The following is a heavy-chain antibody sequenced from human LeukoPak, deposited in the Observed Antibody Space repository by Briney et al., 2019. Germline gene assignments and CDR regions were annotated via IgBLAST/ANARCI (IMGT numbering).Heavy chain of an antibody. Sequence: ASVKVSCKASGGTFSSYAISWVRQAPGQGLEWMGRIIPILGIANYAQKFQGRVTITADKSTSTAYMELSSLRSEDTAVYYCAREGCTNGVCLNWFDPWGQGTLVTVSS. CDR3: AREGCTNGVCLNWFDP. J-gene: IGHJ5*02. V-gene: IGHV1-69*04. D-gene: IGHD2-8*01. CDR1: GGTFSSYA. CDR2: IIPILGIA.